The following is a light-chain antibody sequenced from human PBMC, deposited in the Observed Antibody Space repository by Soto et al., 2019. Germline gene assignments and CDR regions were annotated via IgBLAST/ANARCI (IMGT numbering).Light chain of an antibody. CDR1: QSFNSIY. CDR2: GAS. CDR3: QHYVTSLTT. J-gene: IGKJ1*01. V-gene: IGKV3-20*01. Sequence: EIVLTQSPGTLSLSPGERATLSCRASQSFNSIYLAWYQQKPGQAPRLLIFGASIRVTGIPDRFIGSGSGTDFTLTISRLEPEDFAVYYCQHYVTSLTTFGQGTKVDIK.